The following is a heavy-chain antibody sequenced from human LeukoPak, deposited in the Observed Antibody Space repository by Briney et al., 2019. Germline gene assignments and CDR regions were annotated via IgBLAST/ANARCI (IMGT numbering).Heavy chain of an antibody. J-gene: IGHJ4*02. CDR1: GYTFTGYY. Sequence: ASVKVSCKASGYTFTGYYMHWVRQAPGQGLEWMGRINPNSGGTNYAQKFQGRVTMTRDTSTSTVYMELSSLRSEDTAVYYCATSEDYDKGIFDYWGQGTLVTVSS. V-gene: IGHV1-2*06. D-gene: IGHD3-16*01. CDR2: INPNSGGT. CDR3: ATSEDYDKGIFDY.